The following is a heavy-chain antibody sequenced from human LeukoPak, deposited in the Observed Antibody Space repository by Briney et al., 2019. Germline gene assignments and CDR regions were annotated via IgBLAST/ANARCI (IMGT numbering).Heavy chain of an antibody. CDR3: ASGYSSSWYRPNHWFDP. Sequence: SETLSLTCTVSGGSISSYYWSWIRQPPGKGLEWIGYIYYSGSTNYNPSLKSRVTISVDTSKNQFSLKLSSVTAADTAVYYCASGYSSSWYRPNHWFDPWGQGTLVTVSS. CDR2: IYYSGST. CDR1: GGSISSYY. J-gene: IGHJ5*02. V-gene: IGHV4-59*01. D-gene: IGHD6-13*01.